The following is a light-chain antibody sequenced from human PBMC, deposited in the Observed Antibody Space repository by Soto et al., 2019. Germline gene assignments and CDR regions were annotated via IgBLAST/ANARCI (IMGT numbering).Light chain of an antibody. Sequence: QSVLTQPRSVSGSPGQSVTISCTGTSSDVGGYNYVPWYQQHPGKAPKLMIYDVSKRPSGVPDRFSGSKSGNTASLTISGLQAEDEADYYCCSYAGSYTYVFGTGTKV. J-gene: IGLJ1*01. CDR3: CSYAGSYTYV. CDR2: DVS. CDR1: SSDVGGYNY. V-gene: IGLV2-11*01.